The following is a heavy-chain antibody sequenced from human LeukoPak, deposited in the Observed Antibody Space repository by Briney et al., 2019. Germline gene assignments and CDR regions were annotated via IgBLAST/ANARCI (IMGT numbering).Heavy chain of an antibody. J-gene: IGHJ6*03. CDR3: AREVADFWSGGGYYYYYYMDV. V-gene: IGHV4-59*01. Sequence: SETLSLTCTVSGGSISSYYWSWIRQPPGKGLEWIGYIYYSGSTNYNPSLKSRVTISVDTSKNQFSLKLSSVTAADTAVYYCAREVADFWSGGGYYYYYYMDVWGKGTTVTVSS. CDR2: IYYSGST. CDR1: GGSISSYY. D-gene: IGHD3-3*01.